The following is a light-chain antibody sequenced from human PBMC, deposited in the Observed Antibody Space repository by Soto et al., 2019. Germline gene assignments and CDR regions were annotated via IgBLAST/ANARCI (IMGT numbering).Light chain of an antibody. CDR1: SANIGAGYD. V-gene: IGLV1-40*01. Sequence: QSVVTQPPSVSGAPGQRVAISSTGSSANIGAGYDVHWYQQLPGTAPKLLIYGNSNRPSGVPDRFSGSKSGTSASLAITGLQAEHQADYYCQSYDSSLSGSGVVFGGGTKLTVL. CDR2: GNS. CDR3: QSYDSSLSGSGVV. J-gene: IGLJ2*01.